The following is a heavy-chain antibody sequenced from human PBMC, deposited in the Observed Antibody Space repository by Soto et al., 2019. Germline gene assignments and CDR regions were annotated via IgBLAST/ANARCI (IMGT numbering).Heavy chain of an antibody. J-gene: IGHJ3*02. CDR2: ISGSGGST. CDR1: GFTFSSYA. V-gene: IGHV3-23*01. D-gene: IGHD3-3*01. Sequence: GGSLRLSCAASGFTFSSYAMSWVRQAPGKGLEWVSAISGSGGSTYYADSVKGRFTISRDNSKNTLYLQMNSLRAEDTAVYYCATHLHKIRAHYDFWSGYLHAFDIWGQGTMVTVSS. CDR3: ATHLHKIRAHYDFWSGYLHAFDI.